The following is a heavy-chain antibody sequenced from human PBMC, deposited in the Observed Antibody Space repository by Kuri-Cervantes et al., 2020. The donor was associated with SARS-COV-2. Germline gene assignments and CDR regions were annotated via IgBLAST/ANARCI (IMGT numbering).Heavy chain of an antibody. CDR1: GFTFRSYW. J-gene: IGHJ4*02. D-gene: IGHD3-16*01. Sequence: GESLKISCAVSGFTFRSYWMSWVRQAPGKGLEYVANINQDGSATYYVDSVKGRFTISRDNTESSLYLQMNSLRAEDTAVYYCATVYTMGVSLDWGQGTLVTVSS. CDR2: INQDGSAT. CDR3: ATVYTMGVSLD. V-gene: IGHV3-7*02.